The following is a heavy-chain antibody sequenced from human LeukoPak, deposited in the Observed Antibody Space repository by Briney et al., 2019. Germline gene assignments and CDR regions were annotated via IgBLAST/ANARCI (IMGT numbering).Heavy chain of an antibody. Sequence: GGSLRLSCTASGFTFSSYGMHWVRQAPGKGLEWVAIIQYDGSNKHYVDSVQGRFTISRDNSKNTLYLQMNSLRAEDTAVYYCAKERYSSSSLFAITPFDYWGQGTLVTVSS. J-gene: IGHJ4*02. CDR1: GFTFSSYG. D-gene: IGHD6-13*01. CDR2: IQYDGSNK. V-gene: IGHV3-30*02. CDR3: AKERYSSSSLFAITPFDY.